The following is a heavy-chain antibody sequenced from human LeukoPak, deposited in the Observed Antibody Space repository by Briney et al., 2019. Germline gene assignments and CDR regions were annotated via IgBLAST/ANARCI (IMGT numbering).Heavy chain of an antibody. CDR3: ARDRGRYDILTGYRSGRLDY. CDR1: GGSISSSSYY. D-gene: IGHD3-9*01. V-gene: IGHV4-39*07. Sequence: SETLSLTCTVSGGSISSSSYYWGWIRQPPGKGLEWIGSIYHSGSTYYNPSLKSRVTISVDTSKNQFSLKLSSVTAADTAVYYCARDRGRYDILTGYRSGRLDYWGQGTLVTVSS. CDR2: IYHSGST. J-gene: IGHJ4*02.